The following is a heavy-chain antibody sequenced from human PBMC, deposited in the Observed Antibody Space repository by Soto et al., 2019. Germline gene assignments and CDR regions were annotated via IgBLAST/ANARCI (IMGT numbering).Heavy chain of an antibody. D-gene: IGHD4-17*01. CDR1: GYSFTSYW. CDR3: ARQDGDRRYYYYYGMDV. CDR2: IDPSDSYT. V-gene: IGHV5-10-1*01. J-gene: IGHJ6*02. Sequence: PGESVKISCKGSGYSFTSYWISWVRQMPGKGLEWMGRIDPSDSYTNYSPSFQGHVTISADKSISTAYLQWSSLKASDTAMCYCARQDGDRRYYYYYGMDVWGQGTTVTVSS.